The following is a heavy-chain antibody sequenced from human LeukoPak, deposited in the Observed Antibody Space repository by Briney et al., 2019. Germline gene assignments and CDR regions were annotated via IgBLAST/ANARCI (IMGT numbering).Heavy chain of an antibody. D-gene: IGHD3-10*01. CDR1: GGSISSSSYY. CDR3: ARLVEVLLWFGELFPFDP. V-gene: IGHV4-39*01. Sequence: SETLSLTCTVSGGSISSSSYYWGWIRQPPGKGLEWIGSIYYSGSTYYNPSLKSRVTISVDTSKNQFSLKLSSVTAADTAVYYCARLVEVLLWFGELFPFDPWGQGTLVTVSS. CDR2: IYYSGST. J-gene: IGHJ5*02.